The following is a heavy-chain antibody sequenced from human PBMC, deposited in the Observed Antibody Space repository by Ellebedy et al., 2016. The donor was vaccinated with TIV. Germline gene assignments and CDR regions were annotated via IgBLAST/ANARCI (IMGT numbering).Heavy chain of an antibody. D-gene: IGHD3-16*01. V-gene: IGHV3-66*01. J-gene: IGHJ3*02. CDR1: GFAVSSNY. CDR3: ARVDYGLAFHI. Sequence: GESLKISCAASGFAVSSNYMSWVRQAPGKGLEWVSVIYSSGITYYAESVKGRFTISRDNSRDNSKNTLDLQMNGLRAGETAVYYCARVDYGLAFHIWGQGTMVTVSS. CDR2: IYSSGIT.